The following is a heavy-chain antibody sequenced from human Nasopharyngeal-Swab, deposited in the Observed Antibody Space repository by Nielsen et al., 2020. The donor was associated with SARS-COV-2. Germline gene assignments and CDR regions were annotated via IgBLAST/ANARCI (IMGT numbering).Heavy chain of an antibody. J-gene: IGHJ2*01. Sequence: SVKVSCKASGGTFSSYAISWVRQAPGQGLEWMGGIIPIFGTANYTQKFQGRVTITADESTSTAYMELSSLRSEDTAVYYCANGVNTAMGDWYFDLWGRGTLVTVSS. D-gene: IGHD5-18*01. CDR3: ANGVNTAMGDWYFDL. CDR1: GGTFSSYA. V-gene: IGHV1-69*13. CDR2: IIPIFGTA.